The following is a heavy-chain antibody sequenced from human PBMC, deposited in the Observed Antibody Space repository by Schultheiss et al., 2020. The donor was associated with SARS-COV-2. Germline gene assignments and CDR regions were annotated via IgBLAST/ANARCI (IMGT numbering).Heavy chain of an antibody. D-gene: IGHD1-26*01. CDR1: GFTFSNAW. V-gene: IGHV3-48*04. CDR2: ISSSGSST. J-gene: IGHJ4*02. CDR3: ARGQVGPTNPYFDY. Sequence: GGSLRLSCAASGFTFSNAWMNWVRQAPGKGLEWVSFISSSGSSTYYADSVKGRFTISRDNAKNSLYLQMNSLRADDTAVYFCARGQVGPTNPYFDYWGQGTQVTVSS.